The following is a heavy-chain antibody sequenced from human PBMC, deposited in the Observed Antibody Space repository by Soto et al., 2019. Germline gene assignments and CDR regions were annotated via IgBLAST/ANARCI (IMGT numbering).Heavy chain of an antibody. Sequence: PGESLKISCKASGYSFTTYWIGWVRQMPGKGLEWMGIIYPDDSETKYSPSFQGQVTISADKSITTAYLQWNSLKASDTAMYYCAWLTDGGYLFAFWARGALVPVSS. D-gene: IGHD4-17*01. CDR1: GYSFTTYW. CDR2: IYPDDSET. V-gene: IGHV5-51*01. CDR3: AWLTDGGYLFAF. J-gene: IGHJ1*01.